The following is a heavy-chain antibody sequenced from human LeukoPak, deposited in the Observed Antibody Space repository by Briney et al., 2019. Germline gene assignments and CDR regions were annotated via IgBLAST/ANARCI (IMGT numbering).Heavy chain of an antibody. Sequence: ASVNVSCTASGSTFTSYAISWVRQAPGPGLGWMGLISAYNGNTNYAQKLQGRVTMTTDTSTSTAYMELRSLRSDDTAVYYCARDLDRGYNYGYSFDNWGQGTLVTVSS. J-gene: IGHJ4*02. V-gene: IGHV1-18*04. CDR2: ISAYNGNT. D-gene: IGHD5-18*01. CDR3: ARDLDRGYNYGYSFDN. CDR1: GSTFTSYA.